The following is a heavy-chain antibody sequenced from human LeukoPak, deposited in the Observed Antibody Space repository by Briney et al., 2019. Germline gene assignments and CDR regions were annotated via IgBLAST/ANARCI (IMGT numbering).Heavy chain of an antibody. CDR2: IFYSGAT. J-gene: IGHJ4*02. CDR1: GDSISINYN. Sequence: SETLSLTCTVSGDSISINYNWGWIRQPPGKRLEWIGSIFYSGATYYSPSLKSRVTISVDTSKNQFSLKLSSMTAADTAVYYCVRHRQWLLFPDYWGQGTLVTVSS. CDR3: VRHRQWLLFPDY. V-gene: IGHV4-39*01. D-gene: IGHD6-19*01.